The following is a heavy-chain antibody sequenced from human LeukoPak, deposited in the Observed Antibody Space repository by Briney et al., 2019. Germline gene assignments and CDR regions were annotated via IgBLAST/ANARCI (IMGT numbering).Heavy chain of an antibody. CDR3: AKLSIAVVVDGFDY. V-gene: IGHV3-30*18. J-gene: IGHJ4*02. CDR2: ISYGGSNK. D-gene: IGHD6-19*01. CDR1: GFTFSSYG. Sequence: RGSLRLSCAASGFTFSSYGMRWVRQAPGKGLEWVADISYGGSNKYYADSVKGRFTISRDNSEDTPYLEMNSLRAEDTAVYYCAKLSIAVVVDGFDYWCQGTLVTVSS.